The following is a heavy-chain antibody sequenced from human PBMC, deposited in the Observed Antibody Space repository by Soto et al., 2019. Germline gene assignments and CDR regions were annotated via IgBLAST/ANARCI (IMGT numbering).Heavy chain of an antibody. CDR1: EFTFRIFA. CDR3: ARGDREDIAEVVGARPGEYSMDV. J-gene: IGHJ6*02. Sequence: QVHLVESGGGVVQPGSSLRLSCAASEFTFRIFAMHWLRQSPGKGLEWVAVISYDGSREADSVKGRFTVSRDNFWNPLYLQMNSLRAEDTAIYSCARGDREDIAEVVGARPGEYSMDVWGQGTTVTVSS. D-gene: IGHD1-26*01. V-gene: IGHV3-30-3*01. CDR2: ISYDGSRE.